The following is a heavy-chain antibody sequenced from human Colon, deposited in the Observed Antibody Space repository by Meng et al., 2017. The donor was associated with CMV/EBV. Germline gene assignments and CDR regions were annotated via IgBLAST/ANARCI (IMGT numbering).Heavy chain of an antibody. CDR2: IIPILGVT. D-gene: IGHD2-2*02. CDR3: ARDPVGGYCSSSTNCYNH. Sequence: SVKVSCKASGGTFDSYTINWVRQAPGQGLEWVGRIIPILGVTNYATTLKGRLTITADKSTSTAYMELSSLRSEDAAVYYCARDPVGGYCSSSTNCYNHWGQGTLGTVSS. V-gene: IGHV1-69*04. J-gene: IGHJ5*02. CDR1: GGTFDSYT.